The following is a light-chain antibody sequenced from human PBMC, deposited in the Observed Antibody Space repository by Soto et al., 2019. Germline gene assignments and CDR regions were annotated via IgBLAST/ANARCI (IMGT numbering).Light chain of an antibody. Sequence: EIVMTQSPATLSVSPGERATLSCRASQRISSTYLAWYHQKPGQAPRLLIYGASNRTTGIPDRFNGSGSGTDFTLTISRLEPEDFAVYYCQQRSNWPLTFGGGTKVDI. J-gene: IGKJ4*01. CDR1: QRISSTY. CDR2: GAS. V-gene: IGKV3D-20*02. CDR3: QQRSNWPLT.